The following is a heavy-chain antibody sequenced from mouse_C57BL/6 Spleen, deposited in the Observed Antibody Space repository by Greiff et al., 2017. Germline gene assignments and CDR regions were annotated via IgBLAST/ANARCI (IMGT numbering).Heavy chain of an antibody. CDR1: GFNIKDYY. Sequence: DVPLQESGAELVKPGASVKLSCTASGFNIKDYYLNWVKQRTEQGLEWIGRIEPEDGETKYAPKFQGKATITADTSSNTAYLQLSSLTSEDTAVYDCARTYYGSSLDYWGQGTTRTVSS. V-gene: IGHV14-2*01. D-gene: IGHD1-1*01. J-gene: IGHJ2*01. CDR3: ARTYYGSSLDY. CDR2: IEPEDGET.